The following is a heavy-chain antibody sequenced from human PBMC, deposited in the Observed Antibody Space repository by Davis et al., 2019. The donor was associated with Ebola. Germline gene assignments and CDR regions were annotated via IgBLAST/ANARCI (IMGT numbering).Heavy chain of an antibody. D-gene: IGHD2-8*01. J-gene: IGHJ6*02. V-gene: IGHV1-2*02. CDR2: INPNSGGT. Sequence: AASVKVSCKASGYTFTGYYMHWVRQAPGQGLEWMGWINPNSGGTNYAQKFQGRVTMTRDTSISTAYMELSRLRSDDTAVYYCARERGIVQTCGMDVWGQGTTVTVPS. CDR1: GYTFTGYY. CDR3: ARERGIVQTCGMDV.